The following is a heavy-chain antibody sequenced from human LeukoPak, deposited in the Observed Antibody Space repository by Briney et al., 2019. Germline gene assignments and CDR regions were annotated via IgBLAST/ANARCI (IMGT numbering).Heavy chain of an antibody. CDR2: IYHSGST. CDR3: AVNYYGSGRPTNAFDY. V-gene: IGHV4-38-2*01. Sequence: SETLSLTCAVSGYSISSGYYWGWIRQPPGKGLEWIGSIYHSGSTYYNPSLKSRVTISVATSKNQFSLKLSSVTAADTAVYYCAVNYYGSGRPTNAFDYWGQGTLVTVSS. D-gene: IGHD3-10*01. J-gene: IGHJ4*02. CDR1: GYSISSGYY.